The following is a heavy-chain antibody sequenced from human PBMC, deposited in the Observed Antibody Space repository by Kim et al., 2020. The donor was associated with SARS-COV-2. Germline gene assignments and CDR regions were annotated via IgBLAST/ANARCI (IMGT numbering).Heavy chain of an antibody. D-gene: IGHD3-10*01. V-gene: IGHV4-59*08. CDR3: ARHKAGLLWFGELFDWFDP. CDR1: GGSISSYY. Sequence: SATLSLTCTVSGGSISSYYWSWIRQPPGKGLEWIGYIYYSGSTNYNPSLKSRVTISVDTSKNQFSLKLSSVTAADTAVYYCARHKAGLLWFGELFDWFDPWGQGTLVTVSS. CDR2: IYYSGST. J-gene: IGHJ5*02.